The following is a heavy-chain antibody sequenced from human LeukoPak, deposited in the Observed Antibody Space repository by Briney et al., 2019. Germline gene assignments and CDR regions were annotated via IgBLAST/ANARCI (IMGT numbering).Heavy chain of an antibody. V-gene: IGHV3-23*01. CDR1: GITFSRYW. CDR3: AKVVAHQLLLIGDRFDP. J-gene: IGHJ5*02. CDR2: ISGSGGST. D-gene: IGHD2-2*01. Sequence: GGSLRLSCVDSGITFSRYWMSWVRQAPGKGPEWVSAISGSGGSTYYADSVKGRFTISRDNSKNTLYLQMNSLRAEDTAVYYCAKVVAHQLLLIGDRFDPWGQGTLVTVSS.